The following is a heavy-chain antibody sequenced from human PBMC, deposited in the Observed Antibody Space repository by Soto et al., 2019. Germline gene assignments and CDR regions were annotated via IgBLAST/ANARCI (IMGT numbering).Heavy chain of an antibody. CDR3: AIPKRPGRDGYNPLFDY. Sequence: SGKVSCKASGGTFSSYAISWVRQAPGQGLEWMGGIIPIFGTANYAQKFQGRVTITADESTSTAYMELSSLRSEDTAVYYCAIPKRPGRDGYNPLFDYWGQGTLVTVSS. CDR2: IIPIFGTA. CDR1: GGTFSSYA. V-gene: IGHV1-69*13. J-gene: IGHJ4*02. D-gene: IGHD5-12*01.